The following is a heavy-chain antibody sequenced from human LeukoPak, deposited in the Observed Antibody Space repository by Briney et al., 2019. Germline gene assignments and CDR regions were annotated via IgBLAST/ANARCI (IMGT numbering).Heavy chain of an antibody. Sequence: LGGSLRLSCAPSLFTLSRHNMKWVRQTPGEGLEWVSSISTSSNFIYYADSVKGRFTISRDNARNSLYLEMNSLRAEDTAIYYCARNYDFWSSPQGYMDVWGKGTTVIVSS. D-gene: IGHD3-3*01. J-gene: IGHJ6*03. V-gene: IGHV3-21*01. CDR1: LFTLSRHN. CDR2: ISTSSNFI. CDR3: ARNYDFWSSPQGYMDV.